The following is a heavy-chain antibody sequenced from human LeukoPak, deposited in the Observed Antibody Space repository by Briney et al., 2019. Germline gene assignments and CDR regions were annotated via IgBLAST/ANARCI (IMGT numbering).Heavy chain of an antibody. D-gene: IGHD2-15*01. CDR3: ARDLYF. CDR1: GFSFKDYY. Sequence: GSLRLSCAASGFSFKDYYMSWIRQAPGKGLEWISYISSSSNYRHYADSVRGRFTISRDNAKNSLYLQMNSLRDEDTAVYYCARDLYFWGQGTLVTVSS. J-gene: IGHJ4*02. CDR2: ISSSSNYR. V-gene: IGHV3-11*06.